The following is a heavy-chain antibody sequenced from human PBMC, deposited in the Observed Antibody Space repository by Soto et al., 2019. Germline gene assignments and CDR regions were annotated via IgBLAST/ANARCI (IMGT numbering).Heavy chain of an antibody. V-gene: IGHV3-23*01. CDR3: AKDRLPGLNYDFWSGYYRPDYYYYGMAV. CDR2: ISGSGGST. J-gene: IGHJ6*02. CDR1: GFTFSSYA. Sequence: GGSLRLSCAASGFTFSSYAMSWVRQAPGKGLEWVSAISGSGGSTYYADSVKGRFTISRDNSKNTLYLQMNSLRAEDTAVYYCAKDRLPGLNYDFWSGYYRPDYYYYGMAVWGQGTTVTVSS. D-gene: IGHD3-3*01.